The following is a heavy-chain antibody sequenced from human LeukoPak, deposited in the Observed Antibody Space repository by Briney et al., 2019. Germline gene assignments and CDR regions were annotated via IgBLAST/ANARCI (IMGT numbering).Heavy chain of an antibody. CDR3: ARRMGAVAGNPFDY. V-gene: IGHV3-7*03. CDR2: IKQDGSEK. CDR1: GFTFSSYW. J-gene: IGHJ4*02. Sequence: GGSLRLSCAASGFTFSSYWMSWVRQAPGKGLEWVANIKQDGSEKYYVDSVKGRFTISRDNAKNSLYLQMNSLRAEDTAVYYCARRMGAVAGNPFDYWGQGTLVTVSS. D-gene: IGHD6-19*01.